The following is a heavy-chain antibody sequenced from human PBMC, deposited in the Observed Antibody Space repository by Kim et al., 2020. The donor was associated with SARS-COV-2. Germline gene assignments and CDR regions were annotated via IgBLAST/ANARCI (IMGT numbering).Heavy chain of an antibody. D-gene: IGHD6-6*01. Sequence: ASVKVSCKASGYTFTSYGISWVRQAPGQGLEWMGWISAYNGNTNYAQKLQGRVTMTTDTSTSTAYMELRSLRSDDTAVYYCARVNRYPYSSSLRGVRESAYGMDVWGQGTTVTVSS. CDR3: ARVNRYPYSSSLRGVRESAYGMDV. J-gene: IGHJ6*02. CDR2: ISAYNGNT. V-gene: IGHV1-18*01. CDR1: GYTFTSYG.